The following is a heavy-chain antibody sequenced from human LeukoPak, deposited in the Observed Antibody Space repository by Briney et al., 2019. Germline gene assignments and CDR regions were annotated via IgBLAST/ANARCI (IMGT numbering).Heavy chain of an antibody. J-gene: IGHJ4*02. Sequence: ASVKVSCKASGYTFTSYGISWVRQAPGQGLEWLGWISTYNGDTHYAQKLQGRVTMTTDTSTTTAYMELRSLRSDDTAVYYCARDYRTGFDYWGQGTLVTVSS. V-gene: IGHV1-18*01. D-gene: IGHD7-27*01. CDR3: ARDYRTGFDY. CDR1: GYTFTSYG. CDR2: ISTYNGDT.